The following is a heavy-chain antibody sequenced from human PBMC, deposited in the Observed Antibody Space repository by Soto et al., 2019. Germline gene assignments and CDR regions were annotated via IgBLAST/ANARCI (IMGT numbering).Heavy chain of an antibody. CDR1: GFTFSSYA. V-gene: IGHV3-30-3*01. CDR3: VRSQWLVPFDY. J-gene: IGHJ4*02. D-gene: IGHD6-19*01. CDR2: ISYDGSNK. Sequence: PGGSLRLSCAASGFTFSSYAMHWVRQAPGKGLEWVAVISYDGSNKYYADSVKGRFTISRDNSKNTLYLQMNSLRANDTAVYYCVRSQWLVPFDYWGQGTLVSVSS.